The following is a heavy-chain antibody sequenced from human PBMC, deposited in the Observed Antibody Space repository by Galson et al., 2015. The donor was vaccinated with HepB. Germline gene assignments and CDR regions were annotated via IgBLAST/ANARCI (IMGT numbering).Heavy chain of an antibody. CDR2: ISAYNGNT. CDR3: ARDEYSGHDWHDAFDI. Sequence: QSGAEVKKPGASVKVSCKASGYTFTSYGISWVRQAPGQGLEWMGWISAYNGNTNYAQKLQGRVTMTTDTSMSTAYMELRSLRSDDTTVYYCARDEYSGHDWHDAFDIWGQGTMVTVSS. J-gene: IGHJ3*02. CDR1: GYTFTSYG. D-gene: IGHD5-12*01. V-gene: IGHV1-18*01.